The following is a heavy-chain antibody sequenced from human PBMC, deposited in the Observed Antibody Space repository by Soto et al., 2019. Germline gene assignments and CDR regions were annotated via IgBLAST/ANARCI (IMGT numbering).Heavy chain of an antibody. CDR3: AIGHAHYYGPESPMDV. CDR1: GDTFSRYV. Sequence: QLQLVQSGAEVNNPGSSVKESCKASGDTFSRYVISWGRQAPGQGLEWMGGITPILKTADYAQKVQNRVTIVADKSTSKVYMERSSLRYEDTDVYYCAIGHAHYYGPESPMDVGGQCTTVIVCS. V-gene: IGHV1-69*06. J-gene: IGHJ6*02. CDR2: ITPILKTA. D-gene: IGHD3-10*01.